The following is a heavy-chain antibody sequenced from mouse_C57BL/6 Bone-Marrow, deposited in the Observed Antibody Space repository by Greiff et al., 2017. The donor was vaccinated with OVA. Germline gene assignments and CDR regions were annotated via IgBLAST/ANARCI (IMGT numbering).Heavy chain of an antibody. J-gene: IGHJ3*01. CDR1: GYTFTSYW. CDR2: IDPSDSYT. Sequence: QVQLKQPGAELVMPGASVKLSCKASGYTFTSYWMHWVKQRPGQGLEWIGEIDPSDSYTNYNQKFKGKSTLTVDKSSSTAYMQLSSLTSEDSAVYSRARYDYDSFAYWGQGTLVTVSA. V-gene: IGHV1-69*01. D-gene: IGHD2-4*01. CDR3: ARYDYDSFAY.